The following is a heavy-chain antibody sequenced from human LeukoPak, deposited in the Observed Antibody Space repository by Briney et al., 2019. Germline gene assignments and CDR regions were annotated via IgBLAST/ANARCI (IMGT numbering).Heavy chain of an antibody. Sequence: GGSLRLSCAVSGFTVSTNYMSWVRQAPGKGLEWVSGISWNSGSIGXXYSVKGRFTISRDNAKNCLYLQMNSLRAEDMALYYCARDAXXGXAFDIWGQGTMVTVSS. J-gene: IGHJ3*02. CDR2: ISWNSGSI. V-gene: IGHV3-9*03. CDR3: ARDAXXGXAFDI. CDR1: GFTVSTNY.